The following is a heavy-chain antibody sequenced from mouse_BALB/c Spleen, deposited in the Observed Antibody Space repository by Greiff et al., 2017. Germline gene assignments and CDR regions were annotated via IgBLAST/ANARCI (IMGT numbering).Heavy chain of an antibody. D-gene: IGHD1-1*01. J-gene: IGHJ1*01. CDR2: ISYSGST. CDR3: ARLLRRHWYFDV. V-gene: IGHV3-2*02. CDR1: GYSITSDYA. Sequence: EVQLVESGPGLVKPSQSLSLTCTVTGYSITSDYAWNWIRQFPGNKLEWMGYISYSGSTSYNPSLKSRISITRDTSKNQFFLQLNSVTTEDTATYYCARLLRRHWYFDVWGAGTTVTVSS.